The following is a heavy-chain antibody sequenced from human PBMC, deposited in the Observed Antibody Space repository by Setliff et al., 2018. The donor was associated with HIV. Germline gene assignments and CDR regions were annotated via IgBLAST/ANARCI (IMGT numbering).Heavy chain of an antibody. Sequence: LRLSCAASAFTFSNYWMNWVRQAPGKGLEWVANIKQDGSEKYYVDSVRGRFTVSRDNAKKSLYLQMDSLRPEDTAVYYCARDGLLAVAKYFYYYMDVWGKGTTVTVSS. CDR2: IKQDGSEK. D-gene: IGHD5-12*01. CDR1: AFTFSNYW. CDR3: ARDGLLAVAKYFYYYMDV. V-gene: IGHV3-7*01. J-gene: IGHJ6*03.